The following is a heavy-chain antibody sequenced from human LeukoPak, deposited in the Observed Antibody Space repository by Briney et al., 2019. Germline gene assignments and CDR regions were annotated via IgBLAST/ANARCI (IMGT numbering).Heavy chain of an antibody. CDR1: GFTFSSYA. J-gene: IGHJ4*02. CDR2: ISYDGSNK. V-gene: IGHV3-30-3*01. Sequence: GGSLRLSCAASGFTFSSYAMHWVRQAPGKGLEWVAVISYDGSNKYYADSVKGRFTISRDNSRNTLYLQMNSLRAEDTAVYYCARGATVVTADYWGQGTLVTVSS. D-gene: IGHD4-23*01. CDR3: ARGATVVTADY.